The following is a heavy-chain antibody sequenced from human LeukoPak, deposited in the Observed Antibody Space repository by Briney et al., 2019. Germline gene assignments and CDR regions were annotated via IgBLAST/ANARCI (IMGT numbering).Heavy chain of an antibody. CDR2: IIPILGIA. CDR1: GGTFSSYA. D-gene: IGHD2-2*01. Sequence: ASVKVSCKASGGTFSSYAISWVRQAPGQGLEWMGRIIPILGIANYAQKFQGRVTITADKSTSTAYMELSSLRSEDTAVYYCARDCVVGTRCYWDYWGQGTLVTVSS. CDR3: ARDCVVGTRCYWDY. V-gene: IGHV1-69*04. J-gene: IGHJ4*02.